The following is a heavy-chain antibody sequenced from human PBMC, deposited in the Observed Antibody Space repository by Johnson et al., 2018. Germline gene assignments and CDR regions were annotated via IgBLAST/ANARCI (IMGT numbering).Heavy chain of an antibody. J-gene: IGHJ6*03. CDR1: GFTFSSYG. CDR2: ISYDGSNK. Sequence: QVQLVQSGGGVVQPGRSLRLSCAASGFTFSSYGMHWVRQAPDKGLEWVAVISYDGSNKYYADPVKGRFTISRDNSKNTLYLQMNSLRAEDTAVYYCAREGPFYYMDVWGKGTTVTVSS. V-gene: IGHV3-30*03. CDR3: AREGPFYYMDV.